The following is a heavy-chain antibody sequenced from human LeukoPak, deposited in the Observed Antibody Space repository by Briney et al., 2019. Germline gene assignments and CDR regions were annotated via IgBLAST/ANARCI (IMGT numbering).Heavy chain of an antibody. J-gene: IGHJ4*02. CDR1: GYSFTNNW. CDR3: ARQAPLAYFDF. Sequence: HGESLKISCKGSGYSFTNNWVGWVRQMPGKGLEWMGIIYPDDSDTRYSPSFRGQVTISADKSISTAYLQWSSPKASDTAMYYCARQAPLAYFDFWGQGTLVTVSS. CDR2: IYPDDSDT. V-gene: IGHV5-51*01.